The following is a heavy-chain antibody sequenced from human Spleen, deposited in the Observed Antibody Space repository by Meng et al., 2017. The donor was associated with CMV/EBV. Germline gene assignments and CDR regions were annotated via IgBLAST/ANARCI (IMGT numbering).Heavy chain of an antibody. V-gene: IGHV3-30-3*01. CDR2: ISYDGSYK. CDR3: TTIGYCSGSSCS. Sequence: GGSLRLSCAASGFTFSSYSMHWVRQAPGKGLEWVAVISYDGSYKYYADSVKGRFTISRDNSKSTLYFQMNSLRPEDTAFYYCTTIGYCSGSSCSWGRGTLVTVSS. CDR1: GFTFSSYS. D-gene: IGHD2-15*01. J-gene: IGHJ5*02.